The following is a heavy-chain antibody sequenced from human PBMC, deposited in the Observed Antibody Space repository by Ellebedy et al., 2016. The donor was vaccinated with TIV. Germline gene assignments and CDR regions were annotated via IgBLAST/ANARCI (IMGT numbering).Heavy chain of an antibody. V-gene: IGHV3-7*01. D-gene: IGHD3-22*01. CDR3: ARVYDSIDY. CDR1: GFTFSSYW. CDR2: IKQDGSEK. J-gene: IGHJ4*02. Sequence: PGGSLRLSCAASGFTFSSYWMSWVRQAPGKGLGWVANIKQDGSEKYYVDSGKGRFTISRDNAKNSLYLQMNSLRTEETAVYYCARVYDSIDYWGQGTLVTVSS.